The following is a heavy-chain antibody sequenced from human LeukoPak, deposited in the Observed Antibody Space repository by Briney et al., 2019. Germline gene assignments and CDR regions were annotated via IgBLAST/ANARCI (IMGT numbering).Heavy chain of an antibody. V-gene: IGHV1-2*02. J-gene: IGHJ4*02. CDR3: ASHGSLTYYYDSSGYYYPYYFDY. D-gene: IGHD3-22*01. Sequence: GSVKVSCKACGYTFTGYYMHWVRQAPGQGLEWMGWINPNSGGTNYAQKFQGRVTMTRDTSISTAYMELSRLRSDDTAVYYCASHGSLTYYYDSSGYYYPYYFDYWGQGTLVTVSS. CDR1: GYTFTGYY. CDR2: INPNSGGT.